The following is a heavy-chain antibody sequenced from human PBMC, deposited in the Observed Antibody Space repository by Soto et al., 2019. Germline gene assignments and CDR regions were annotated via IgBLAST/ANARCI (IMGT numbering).Heavy chain of an antibody. J-gene: IGHJ4*02. V-gene: IGHV1-24*01. CDR1: GYTLTELS. Sequence: QVQLVQSGAEVKKPGASVKVCCKVSGYTLTELSMHWVRQAPGKGLEWMGGFDPEDGETIYAQKFQGRVTMTEDTSTATAYMELSSLRSEDTAVYYCATVNYSDSSGYYYPDFDYWGQGTLVTVSS. CDR2: FDPEDGET. CDR3: ATVNYSDSSGYYYPDFDY. D-gene: IGHD3-22*01.